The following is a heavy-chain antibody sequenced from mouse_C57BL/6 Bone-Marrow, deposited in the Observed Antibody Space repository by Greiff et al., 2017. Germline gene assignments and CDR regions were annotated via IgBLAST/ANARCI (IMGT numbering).Heavy chain of an antibody. Sequence: EVKLVESGPGLAIPSQTLSLTCSVTGYSITSDYWNWIRQFPGNKLEYMGYISYSGSTYYNPSLKHRISITPDPSNNQYYRQLNSVTTEDTATDYCARDSSGYYAMDYWGQGTSVTVSS. V-gene: IGHV3-8*01. D-gene: IGHD3-2*02. J-gene: IGHJ4*01. CDR1: GYSITSDY. CDR3: ARDSSGYYAMDY. CDR2: ISYSGST.